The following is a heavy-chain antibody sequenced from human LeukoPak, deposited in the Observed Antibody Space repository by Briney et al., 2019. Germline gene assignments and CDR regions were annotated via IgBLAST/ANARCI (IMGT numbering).Heavy chain of an antibody. Sequence: GGSLRLSCAASGFTFSSYEMNWLRQAPGKGLEGGSYISSSGSTISYADSVKGRFNITRDKDKNSLYLQMNSLRAHDTAVYYCARGVIYWGQGTLVTVSS. CDR3: ARGVIY. CDR1: GFTFSSYE. J-gene: IGHJ4*02. CDR2: ISSSGSTI. V-gene: IGHV3-48*03.